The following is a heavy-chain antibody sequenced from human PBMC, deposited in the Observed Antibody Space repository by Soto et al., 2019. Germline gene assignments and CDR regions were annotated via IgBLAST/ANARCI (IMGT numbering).Heavy chain of an antibody. D-gene: IGHD3-3*01. J-gene: IGHJ5*02. CDR1: GGTFSSYA. V-gene: IGHV1-69*06. CDR3: ARGRAGKDFWSGYYSNWFDP. Sequence: QVQLVQSGAEVKKPGSSVKVSCKASGGTFSSYAISWVLQSPGQGLEWMGGLIPIFGTANYAQKFQGRVTINADKSTSTAYMELSSLRSEDTAVYYCARGRAGKDFWSGYYSNWFDPCGQGTLVTVSS. CDR2: LIPIFGTA.